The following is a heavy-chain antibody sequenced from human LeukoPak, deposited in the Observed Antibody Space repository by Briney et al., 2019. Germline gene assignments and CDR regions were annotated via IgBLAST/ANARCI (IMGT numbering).Heavy chain of an antibody. J-gene: IGHJ4*02. CDR2: INPNSGVT. V-gene: IGHV1-2*02. Sequence: ASVKVSCKASGYSFTGSYIHWVRQAPGQGLEWMGCINPNSGVTNFAQKFQGRVTMTRDTSISTAYMELSRRRSDDTAVYYCARGYGSAWHGDFWGQGTLVTVSS. D-gene: IGHD6-25*01. CDR1: GYSFTGSY. CDR3: ARGYGSAWHGDF.